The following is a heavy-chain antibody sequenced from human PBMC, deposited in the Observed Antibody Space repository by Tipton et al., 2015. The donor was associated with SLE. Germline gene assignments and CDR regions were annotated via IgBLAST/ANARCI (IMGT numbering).Heavy chain of an antibody. V-gene: IGHV4-34*01. D-gene: IGHD4-11*01. CDR3: ARCYSNYEYFQH. CDR2: IYYSGST. J-gene: IGHJ1*01. Sequence: TLSLTCAVYGGSFSGYYWSWIRQPPGKGLEWIGYIYYSGSTNYNPSLKSRVTISVDTSKNQFSLKLSSVTAADTAVYYCARCYSNYEYFQHWGQGTLVTVSS. CDR1: GGSFSGYY.